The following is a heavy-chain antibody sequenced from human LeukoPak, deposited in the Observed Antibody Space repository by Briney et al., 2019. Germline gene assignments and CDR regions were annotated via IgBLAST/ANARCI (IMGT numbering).Heavy chain of an antibody. CDR1: GFTFSSYG. V-gene: IGHV3-30*18. D-gene: IGHD6-19*01. CDR2: ISYDGSNK. CDR3: AKEVQWLFRFDY. J-gene: IGHJ4*02. Sequence: GGSLRLSCAASGFTFSSYGMHWVRQAPGKGLEWVAVISYDGSNKYYADSVKGRFTISRDNSKNTLYLQMNSLRAEDTAVYYCAKEVQWLFRFDYWGQGTLVTVSS.